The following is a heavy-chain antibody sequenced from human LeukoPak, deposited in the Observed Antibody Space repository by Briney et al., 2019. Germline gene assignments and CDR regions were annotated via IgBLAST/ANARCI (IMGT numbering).Heavy chain of an antibody. CDR2: INHSGST. J-gene: IGHJ4*02. V-gene: IGHV4-34*01. CDR1: GGSFSGYY. Sequence: SETLSLTCAVYGGSFSGYYWSWIRQPPGKGLGWIGGINHSGSTNYNPSLKSRVTISVDTSKNQFSLKLSSVTAADTAVYYCARDVYFDYWGQGTLVTVSS. CDR3: ARDVYFDY.